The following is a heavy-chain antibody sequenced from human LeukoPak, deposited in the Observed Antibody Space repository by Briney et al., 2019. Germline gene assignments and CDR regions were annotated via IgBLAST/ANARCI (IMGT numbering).Heavy chain of an antibody. Sequence: PGGSLRLSCAASGFTFSIYWMSWVRQAPGKGLEWVANIKEDGSEKYYVDSVKGRFTISRDNAKNSLYLQMNSLRAEDAAVYYCARDKAVAGLFDPWGQGTLVTVSS. V-gene: IGHV3-7*01. CDR3: ARDKAVAGLFDP. CDR2: IKEDGSEK. D-gene: IGHD6-19*01. CDR1: GFTFSIYW. J-gene: IGHJ5*02.